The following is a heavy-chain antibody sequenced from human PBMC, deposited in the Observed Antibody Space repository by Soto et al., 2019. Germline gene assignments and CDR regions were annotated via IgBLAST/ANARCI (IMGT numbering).Heavy chain of an antibody. J-gene: IGHJ5*02. D-gene: IGHD3-22*01. CDR1: GYSISSGYY. CDR2: IYHGVIT. V-gene: IGHV4-38-2*01. CDR3: ARVGPWVPYYYDSSPYTFENWFDP. Sequence: SETLSLTCAVSGYSISSGYYWGWLRQPPGKGLEWVGSIYHGVITYYNPSLNSRVTLSIDMTNTHVSLILNSVTAADTAVYYCARVGPWVPYYYDSSPYTFENWFDPWGQGTLVTVSS.